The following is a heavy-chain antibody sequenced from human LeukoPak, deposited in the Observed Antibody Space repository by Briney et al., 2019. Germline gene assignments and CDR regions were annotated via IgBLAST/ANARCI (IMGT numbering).Heavy chain of an antibody. CDR3: ARDGYYDVLTGYLFQH. D-gene: IGHD3-9*01. Sequence: GASVKVSCKASGYTFTTYGISWVRQAPGQGLEWMGGISAYNGNTNYAQKVQGRVTMTTDTSTSTAYMDLRSLRSDDTAVYYCARDGYYDVLTGYLFQHWGQGTLVTVSS. CDR1: GYTFTTYG. J-gene: IGHJ1*01. V-gene: IGHV1-18*01. CDR2: ISAYNGNT.